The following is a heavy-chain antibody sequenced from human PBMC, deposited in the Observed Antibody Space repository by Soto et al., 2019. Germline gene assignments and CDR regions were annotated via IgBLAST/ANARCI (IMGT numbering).Heavy chain of an antibody. CDR3: ARGSRLRFLEWPH. CDR1: GYTFTSYD. D-gene: IGHD3-3*01. CDR2: MNPNGGNT. Sequence: ASVKVSCKASGYTFTSYDINWVRQATGQGLEWMGWMNPNGGNTGYAQKFQGRVTMTRNTSISTAYMELSSLRSEDTAVYYCARGSRLRFLEWPHWGQGTLVTVSS. J-gene: IGHJ4*02. V-gene: IGHV1-8*01.